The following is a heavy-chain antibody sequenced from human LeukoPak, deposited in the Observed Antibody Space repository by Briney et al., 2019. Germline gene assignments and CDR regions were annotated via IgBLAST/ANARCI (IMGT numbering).Heavy chain of an antibody. D-gene: IGHD1-14*01. CDR2: INPNSGGT. CDR1: GYTLTGYF. CDR3: ARDLFTRKTLGNWDSRAFHI. Sequence: ASLKVSCKASGYTLTGYFISWGRQAPGQGLQWLGWINPNSGGTNYAQNFQGRVTVTRDTSTATAYMELRWLTSDDTAVYYCARDLFTRKTLGNWDSRAFHIWGQGTMVTVSS. J-gene: IGHJ3*02. V-gene: IGHV1-2*02.